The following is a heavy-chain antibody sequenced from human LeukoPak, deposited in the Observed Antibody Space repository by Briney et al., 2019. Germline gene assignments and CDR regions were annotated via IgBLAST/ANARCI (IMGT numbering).Heavy chain of an antibody. V-gene: IGHV3-33*06. J-gene: IGHJ4*02. CDR3: AKERSSGRSIFDY. CDR1: GFTFSSYG. Sequence: GGSLRLSCAASGFTFSSYGMHWVRQAPGKGLEWVAVIWYDGSNKYYADSVKGRFTISRDNSKNTLYMQMNSLRAEDTAVYYCAKERSSGRSIFDYWGQGTLVTVSS. CDR2: IWYDGSNK. D-gene: IGHD6-19*01.